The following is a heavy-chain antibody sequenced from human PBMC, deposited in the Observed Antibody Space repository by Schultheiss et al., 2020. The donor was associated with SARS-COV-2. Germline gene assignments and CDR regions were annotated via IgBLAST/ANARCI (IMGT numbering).Heavy chain of an antibody. V-gene: IGHV3-64D*06. CDR3: VAGITMVRGVINFAY. J-gene: IGHJ4*02. D-gene: IGHD3-10*01. Sequence: GESLRLSCAASGFTFSSYAMHWVRQAPGKGLEYVSAISSNGGSTYYADSVKGRFTISRDNSKNTLYLQMSSLRAEDTAVYYCVAGITMVRGVINFAYWGQGTLVTVSS. CDR1: GFTFSSYA. CDR2: ISSNGGST.